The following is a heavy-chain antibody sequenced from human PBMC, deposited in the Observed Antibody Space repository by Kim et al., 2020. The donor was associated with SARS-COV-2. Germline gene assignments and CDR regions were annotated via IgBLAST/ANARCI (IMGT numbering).Heavy chain of an antibody. D-gene: IGHD5-18*01. CDR2: ISSSSSTI. CDR1: GFTFSSYS. J-gene: IGHJ4*02. Sequence: GGSLRLSCAASGFTFSSYSMNWVRQAPGKGLEWVSYISSSSSTIYYADSVKGRFTISRDNAKNSLYLQMNSLRDEDTAVYYCARPWIQLGHSPGFPDYWGQGTLVTVSS. CDR3: ARPWIQLGHSPGFPDY. V-gene: IGHV3-48*02.